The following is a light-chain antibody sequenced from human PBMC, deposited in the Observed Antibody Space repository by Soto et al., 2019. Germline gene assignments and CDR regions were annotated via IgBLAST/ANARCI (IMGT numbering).Light chain of an antibody. J-gene: IGLJ2*01. V-gene: IGLV2-8*01. CDR3: TSYGGSNNLI. CDR2: DVS. CDR1: RSDVGGYNY. Sequence: QSALTQPPSASGSPGQSVTISCTGTRSDVGGYNYVSWYQQHPGKAPKVMIYDVSKRPSGVPDRFSGSKSGNTASLTVSGLQAEDEADYYCTSYGGSNNLIFGGGTKLTVL.